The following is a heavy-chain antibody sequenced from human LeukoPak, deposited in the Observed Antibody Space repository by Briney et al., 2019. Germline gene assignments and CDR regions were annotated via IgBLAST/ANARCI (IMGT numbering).Heavy chain of an antibody. CDR3: ARHVETIRRYYGMDV. CDR1: GGSIGSYY. Sequence: SETLSLTCTVSGGSIGSYYWSWIRQPPGKGLEWIGYIYYSGSTNYNPSLKSRVTISVDTSKNQFSLKLSSVTAADTAVYYCARHVETIRRYYGMDVWGQGTTVTVSS. J-gene: IGHJ6*02. V-gene: IGHV4-59*08. CDR2: IYYSGST. D-gene: IGHD5-12*01.